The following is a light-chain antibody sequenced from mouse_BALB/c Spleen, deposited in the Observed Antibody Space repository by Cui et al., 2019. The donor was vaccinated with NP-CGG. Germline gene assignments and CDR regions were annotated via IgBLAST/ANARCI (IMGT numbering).Light chain of an antibody. V-gene: IGLV1*01. CDR2: GTN. Sequence: QAVLTQEPALTTSPGETVIFTCRSSTGAVTTSNYANWVQEKPDHLFTGLISGTNNRAPGVPARFSGSLIGDKAALTITGAQTEDEAIYFCALWYSNHWVFGGGTKLTVL. CDR1: TGAVTTSNY. CDR3: ALWYSNHWV. J-gene: IGLJ1*01.